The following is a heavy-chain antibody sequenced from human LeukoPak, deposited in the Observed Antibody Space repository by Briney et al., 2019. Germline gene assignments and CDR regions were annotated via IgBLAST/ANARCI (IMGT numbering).Heavy chain of an antibody. CDR3: ARIKAAGFDYFDY. Sequence: SETLSLTCTVSGYSISSGYYWGWIRPPPGKGLEWIGSIYHSGRTFYNPSLKSRVTISVDTSKNQFSLKLSSVTAADTAVYYCARIKAAGFDYFDYWGQGTLVTVSS. D-gene: IGHD6-13*01. V-gene: IGHV4-38-2*02. CDR1: GYSISSGYY. J-gene: IGHJ4*02. CDR2: IYHSGRT.